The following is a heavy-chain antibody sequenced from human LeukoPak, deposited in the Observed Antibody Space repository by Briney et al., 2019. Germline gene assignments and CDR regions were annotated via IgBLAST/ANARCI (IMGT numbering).Heavy chain of an antibody. CDR1: GGSISSSSYY. V-gene: IGHV4-39*01. CDR2: IYYSGST. J-gene: IGHJ4*02. CDR3: ARRPYYDILTGRFGELFPFDY. D-gene: IGHD3-9*01. Sequence: SETLSLTCTVSGGSISSSSYYWGWIRQPPGKGLGWIGSIYYSGSTYYNPSLKSRVTISVDTSKNQFSLKLSSVTAADTAVYYCARRPYYDILTGRFGELFPFDYWGQGTLVTVSS.